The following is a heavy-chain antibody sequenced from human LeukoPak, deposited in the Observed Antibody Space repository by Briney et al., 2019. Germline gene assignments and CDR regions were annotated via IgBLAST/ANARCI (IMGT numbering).Heavy chain of an antibody. J-gene: IGHJ4*02. D-gene: IGHD3-10*01. CDR2: IYTSGST. CDR3: AREAVGYYGSGIHYFDY. V-gene: IGHV4-61*02. Sequence: SETLSLTCTVSGGSISSGSYYWSWIRQPAGKGLEWIGRIYTSGSTYYNPSLKSRVTISVDTSKNQFSLKLSSVTAADTAVYYCAREAVGYYGSGIHYFDYWGQGTLVTVSS. CDR1: GGSISSGSYY.